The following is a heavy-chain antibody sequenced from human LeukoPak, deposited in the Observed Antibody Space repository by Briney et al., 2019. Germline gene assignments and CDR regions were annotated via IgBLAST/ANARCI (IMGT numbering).Heavy chain of an antibody. Sequence: PGRSLRLSCAASGFTFSSYAMHWVRQAPGKGLEWVAVISNDGSNKYYADSVKGRFTISRDNSKNTLYLQMNSLRAEDTAVYYCARTTTVTPFDYWGQGTLVTVSS. CDR3: ARTTTVTPFDY. J-gene: IGHJ4*02. CDR1: GFTFSSYA. D-gene: IGHD4-17*01. CDR2: ISNDGSNK. V-gene: IGHV3-30-3*01.